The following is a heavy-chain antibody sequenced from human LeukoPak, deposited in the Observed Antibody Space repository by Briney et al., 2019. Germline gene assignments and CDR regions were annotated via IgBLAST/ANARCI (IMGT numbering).Heavy chain of an antibody. CDR2: IYYSGST. Sequence: SETLSLTCTVSGGSISSYYWSWIRQPPGKGLEWIGYIYYSGSTNYNPSLKSRVTISVDTSKNQFSLKLSSVTAADTAVYYCARGYYDSSGYSYWGQGTLVTVSP. J-gene: IGHJ4*02. D-gene: IGHD3-22*01. CDR1: GGSISSYY. V-gene: IGHV4-59*12. CDR3: ARGYYDSSGYSY.